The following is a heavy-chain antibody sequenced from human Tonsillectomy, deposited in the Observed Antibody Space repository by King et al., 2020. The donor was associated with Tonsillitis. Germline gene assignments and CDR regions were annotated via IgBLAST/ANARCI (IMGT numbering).Heavy chain of an antibody. V-gene: IGHV3-33*01. Sequence: VQLVESGGGVVQPGRSLRLSCAASGFTFSSYGMHWVRQAPGKGLEWGAFIWYDGSNKYYTDSVKGRFTISRDNSKNTLYLQMNSRRAEDTAVYYCARRGSSGRYFGYFDYWGQGTLVTVSS. D-gene: IGHD1-26*01. CDR3: ARRGSSGRYFGYFDY. CDR1: GFTFSSYG. J-gene: IGHJ4*02. CDR2: IWYDGSNK.